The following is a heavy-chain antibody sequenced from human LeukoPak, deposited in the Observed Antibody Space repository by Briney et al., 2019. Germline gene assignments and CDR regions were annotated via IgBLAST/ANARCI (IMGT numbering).Heavy chain of an antibody. CDR2: IYYTGMA. CDR1: GCSFTKYH. J-gene: IGHJ4*02. Sequence: SETLSLSCIVSGCSFTKYHRIWMRQPPGKGLEYIGCIYYTGMAGYNPSLKSRVAMSLDTSRDQFSLRLTSVTTADTAIYYCARWGISFGGRSFLDYWGQGSLVTVSS. D-gene: IGHD3-16*01. V-gene: IGHV4-59*01. CDR3: ARWGISFGGRSFLDY.